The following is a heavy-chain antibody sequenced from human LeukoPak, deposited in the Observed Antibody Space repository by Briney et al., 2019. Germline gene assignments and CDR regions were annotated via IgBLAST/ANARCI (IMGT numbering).Heavy chain of an antibody. CDR3: ARGSGWELPYIFDY. J-gene: IGHJ4*02. CDR1: GGSISSYY. V-gene: IGHV4-59*08. Sequence: SETLSLTCTVSGGSISSYYWSWIRQPPGTGLEWIGYIYYSGSTNYHPSLQCRATISVDTSKNESSLTLGAVAAADTAVFFFARGSGWELPYIFDYWGQGTLVTASS. CDR2: IYYSGST. D-gene: IGHD1-26*01.